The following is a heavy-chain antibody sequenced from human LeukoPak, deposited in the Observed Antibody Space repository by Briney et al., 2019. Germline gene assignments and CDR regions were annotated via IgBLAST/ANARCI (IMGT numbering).Heavy chain of an antibody. D-gene: IGHD3-22*01. Sequence: SETLSLTCTVSGGSISNSGYYWGWIRQPPGKGLEWIGNIYYSGSTYYNPCLKSRVTISVDTSKNQFSLKLSSVTAADTAVYYCAKTYYYDPFDFWGQGTLVTVSS. CDR3: AKTYYYDPFDF. CDR2: IYYSGST. V-gene: IGHV4-39*01. CDR1: GGSISNSGYY. J-gene: IGHJ4*02.